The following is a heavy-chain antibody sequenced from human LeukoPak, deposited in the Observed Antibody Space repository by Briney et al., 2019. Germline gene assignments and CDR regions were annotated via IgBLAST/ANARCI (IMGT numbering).Heavy chain of an antibody. J-gene: IGHJ4*02. CDR3: AKDFFYDSSGYDY. V-gene: IGHV3-23*01. CDR1: GFTFXSYA. Sequence: GSLRLSCAASGFTFXSYAMSWVRQAPGKGLEWVSAISGSGGSTYYADSVKGRFTISRDNSKNTLYLQMNSLRAEDTAVYYCAKDFFYDSSGYDYWGQGTLVTVSS. CDR2: ISGSGGST. D-gene: IGHD3-22*01.